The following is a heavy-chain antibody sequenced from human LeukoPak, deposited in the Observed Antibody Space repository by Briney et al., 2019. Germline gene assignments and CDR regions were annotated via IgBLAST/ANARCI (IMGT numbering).Heavy chain of an antibody. D-gene: IGHD1-20*01. CDR2: IYYSGNT. CDR3: ARRPYNWNSREDLDY. V-gene: IGHV4-39*01. J-gene: IGHJ4*02. CDR1: GGSIRSSSYY. Sequence: PSETLSLTCTVSGGSIRSSSYYWGWIRQPPGKGLEWIGSIYYSGNTNYNPSPKSRVTISVDTSKNQFSLKLSSVTAADTAVYYCARRPYNWNSREDLDYWGQGTLVTVSS.